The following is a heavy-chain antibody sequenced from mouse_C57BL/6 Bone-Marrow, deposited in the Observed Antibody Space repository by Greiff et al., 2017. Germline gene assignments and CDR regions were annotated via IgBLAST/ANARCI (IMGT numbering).Heavy chain of an antibody. CDR2: INPSSGYT. D-gene: IGHD2-4*01. V-gene: IGHV1-4*01. CDR3: ARGGIYYDYPYAMDY. J-gene: IGHJ4*01. Sequence: QVQLQQSGAELARPGASVKMSCKASGYTFTSYTMHWVKQRPGQGLEWIGYINPSSGYTKYNQKFKDKATLTADKSSSTAYRQLSSLTSEDSAVYYCARGGIYYDYPYAMDYWGQGTSVTVSS. CDR1: GYTFTSYT.